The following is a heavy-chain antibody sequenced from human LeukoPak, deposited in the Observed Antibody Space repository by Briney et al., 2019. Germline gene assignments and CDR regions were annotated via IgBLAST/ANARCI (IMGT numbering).Heavy chain of an antibody. CDR3: ATRRGIAVAGSGLTVD. Sequence: ASVKVSCKVSGYTLTELSMHWVRQAPGKGLEWMGGFDPEDGETIYAQKFQGRVTMTEDTSTDTAYMELSSLRSEDTAVYYCATRRGIAVAGSGLTVDWGQGTLVTVSS. V-gene: IGHV1-24*01. J-gene: IGHJ4*02. CDR1: GYTLTELS. D-gene: IGHD6-19*01. CDR2: FDPEDGET.